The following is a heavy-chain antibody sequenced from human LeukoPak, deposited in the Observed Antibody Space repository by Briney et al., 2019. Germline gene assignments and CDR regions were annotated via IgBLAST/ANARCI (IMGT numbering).Heavy chain of an antibody. J-gene: IGHJ2*01. Sequence: SETLSLTCAVSGGSISSGGYSWSWIRQPPGKGLEWIGYIYHSGSTYYNPSLKSRVTISVDRSKNQFSLRLSSVTAADTAVYYCARVPGDYYEGYFELWGRGTLVTVSS. D-gene: IGHD3-3*01. V-gene: IGHV4-30-2*01. CDR2: IYHSGST. CDR3: ARVPGDYYEGYFEL. CDR1: GGSISSGGYS.